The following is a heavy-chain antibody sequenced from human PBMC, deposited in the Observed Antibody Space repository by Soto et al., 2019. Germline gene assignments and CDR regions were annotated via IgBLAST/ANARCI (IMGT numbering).Heavy chain of an antibody. J-gene: IGHJ3*02. CDR3: ARRPDAFDI. V-gene: IGHV3-23*01. CDR1: GPTFTDFT. Sequence: GGSLRLSCAGSGPTFTDFTMTWVRQAPGKGLEWVSAISGDGLSTYYAGSVKGRFTTSRDNSKTTLYLQMNSLRAEDTAVYYCARRPDAFDIWGRGTMVTVSS. CDR2: ISGDGLST.